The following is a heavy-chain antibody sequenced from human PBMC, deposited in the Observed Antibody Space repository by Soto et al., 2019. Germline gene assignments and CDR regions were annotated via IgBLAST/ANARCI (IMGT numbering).Heavy chain of an antibody. V-gene: IGHV6-1*01. CDR1: ADSVSINSAA. CDR3: ARDLGEKYCSSTSCHYGMDV. Sequence: QTLSLTCAISADSVSINSAALNWIIQTPSIFRQLLGRTYYRSKWYNDYAVSVKSRITIDPDTSKNQFSLQLNSVTPEDTAVYYCARDLGEKYCSSTSCHYGMDVWGQGTTVTVSS. J-gene: IGHJ6*02. D-gene: IGHD2-2*01. CDR2: TYYRSKWYN.